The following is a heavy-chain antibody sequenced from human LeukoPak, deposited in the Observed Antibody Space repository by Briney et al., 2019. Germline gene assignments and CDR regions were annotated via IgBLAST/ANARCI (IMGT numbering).Heavy chain of an antibody. D-gene: IGHD6-19*01. V-gene: IGHV1-69*04. CDR1: GRTFSSYA. CDR2: IIPILGIA. J-gene: IGHJ4*02. Sequence: SVKVSCKASGRTFSSYAISWVRQAPGQGLGWMGRIIPILGIANYAQKFQGRVTMTRDTSTSTVYMELSSLRSEDTAVYYCARGIAVAGFLFDCWGQGALVTVSS. CDR3: ARGIAVAGFLFDC.